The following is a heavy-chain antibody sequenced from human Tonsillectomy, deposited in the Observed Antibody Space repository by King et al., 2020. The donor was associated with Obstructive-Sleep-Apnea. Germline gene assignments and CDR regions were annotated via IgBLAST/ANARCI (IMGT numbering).Heavy chain of an antibody. D-gene: IGHD1-7*01. CDR2: IRGSGGST. V-gene: IGHV3-23*04. CDR1: GFTFSSYA. J-gene: IGHJ6*02. Sequence: GQLVQSGGGLVQPGGSLRLSCAASGFTFSSYAMSWVRQPPGKGLEWVSAIRGSGGSTFYADSVKGRFTISRDNSKNTLYLQMNSLRAEDTAVYYCAKDDLPGITGTTMAYYGMDVWGQGTTVTVSS. CDR3: AKDDLPGITGTTMAYYGMDV.